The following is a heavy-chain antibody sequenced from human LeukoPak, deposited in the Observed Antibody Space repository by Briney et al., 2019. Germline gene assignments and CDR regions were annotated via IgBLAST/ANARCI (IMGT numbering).Heavy chain of an antibody. J-gene: IGHJ4*02. D-gene: IGHD2/OR15-2a*01. CDR3: AKDSAKKYDDY. Sequence: GGSLRLSCAASGFTFSSYGMSWVRQAPGKGLEWVSAISGSGVSTYYADSVKGRFIISRDTSKNTLYLQMNSLRAEDTAVYYCAKDSAKKYDDYWGQGTLVTVSS. V-gene: IGHV3-23*01. CDR1: GFTFSSYG. CDR2: ISGSGVST.